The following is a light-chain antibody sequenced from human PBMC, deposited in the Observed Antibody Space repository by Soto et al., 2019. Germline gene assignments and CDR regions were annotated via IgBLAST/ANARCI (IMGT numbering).Light chain of an antibody. V-gene: IGKV1-5*01. J-gene: IGKJ3*01. CDR1: QSIGSW. Sequence: DIQMTQSPSTLSASVGDRVTITCRASQSIGSWLAWYLQKPGKAPKLLIYDVSGLQSGVPSRFSGSGSGTEFTLTISSLQPDDFATYYCQQYNDSPFTFGPETKVDI. CDR3: QQYNDSPFT. CDR2: DVS.